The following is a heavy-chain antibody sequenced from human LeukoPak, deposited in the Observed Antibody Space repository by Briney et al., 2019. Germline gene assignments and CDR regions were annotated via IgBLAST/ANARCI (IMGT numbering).Heavy chain of an antibody. V-gene: IGHV3-23*01. J-gene: IGHJ6*03. Sequence: GGSLRLSCAASGFTFSSYAMSWVRQAPGKGLEWVSTISGSGGSTYYADSVKGRFTISRDKSKNTLFLLMNSLRAEDTAVYYCAKDPVWNPSYYYYYMDVWGKGTMVTVSS. CDR2: ISGSGGST. D-gene: IGHD1-1*01. CDR1: GFTFSSYA. CDR3: AKDPVWNPSYYYYYMDV.